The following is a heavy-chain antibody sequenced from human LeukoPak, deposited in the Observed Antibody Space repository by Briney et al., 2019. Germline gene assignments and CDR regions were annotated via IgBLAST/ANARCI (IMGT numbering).Heavy chain of an antibody. J-gene: IGHJ4*02. CDR1: GGSISSSSYY. Sequence: SETLSLTCTVSGGSISSSSYYWGWIRQPPGKGLEWIGSIYYSGSTYYNPSLKSRVTISVDTSKNQFSLKLSSVTAADTAVYYCAGQVVKITIFGVVKAAFDYWGQGTLVTVSS. CDR2: IYYSGST. CDR3: AGQVVKITIFGVVKAAFDY. D-gene: IGHD3-3*01. V-gene: IGHV4-39*07.